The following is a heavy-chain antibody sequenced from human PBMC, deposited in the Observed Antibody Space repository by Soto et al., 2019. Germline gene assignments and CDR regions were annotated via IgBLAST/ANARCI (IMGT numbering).Heavy chain of an antibody. Sequence: GGSLRLSCAASGFTFSSYGMHWVRQAPGKGLEWVAVIWYDGSNKYYADSVKGRFTISRDNSKNTLYLQMNSLRAEDTAVYYCARARGLWQYYYYYYGMDVWGQGTTVTVSS. V-gene: IGHV3-33*01. J-gene: IGHJ6*02. CDR2: IWYDGSNK. D-gene: IGHD3-16*01. CDR1: GFTFSSYG. CDR3: ARARGLWQYYYYYYGMDV.